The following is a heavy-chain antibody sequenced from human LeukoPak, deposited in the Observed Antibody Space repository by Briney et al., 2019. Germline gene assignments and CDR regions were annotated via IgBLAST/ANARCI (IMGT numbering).Heavy chain of an antibody. CDR1: GFTFSNYW. CDR3: ARNYYSSGWYIT. D-gene: IGHD6-19*01. J-gene: IGHJ5*02. V-gene: IGHV3-7*03. CDR2: IKEDGSEK. Sequence: GGSLRLSCAASGFTFSNYWMNWVRQAPGKGLEWVANIKEDGSEKYYVDSVKGRFTISRDNAKNSLYLQMNSLRAEDTAVYYCARNYYSSGWYITWGQGTLVTVSS.